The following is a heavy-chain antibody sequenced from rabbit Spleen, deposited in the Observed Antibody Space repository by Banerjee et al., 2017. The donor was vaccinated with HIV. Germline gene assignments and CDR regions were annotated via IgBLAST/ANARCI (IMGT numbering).Heavy chain of an antibody. CDR2: IDAGSSGST. D-gene: IGHD2-1*01. CDR3: ARDLATDRDYWNL. CDR1: GFSFSSSYY. Sequence: QSLEESGGDLVKPGASLTLTCTASGFSFSSSYYMYWVRQAPGKGLEWIACIDAGSSGSTYYASWAKGRFTISKTSSTTVTLQMTSLTAADTATYFCARDLATDRDYWNLWGPGTLVTVS. V-gene: IGHV1S40*01. J-gene: IGHJ4*01.